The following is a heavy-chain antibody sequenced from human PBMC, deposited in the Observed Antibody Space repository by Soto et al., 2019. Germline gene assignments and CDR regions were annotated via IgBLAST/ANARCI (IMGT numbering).Heavy chain of an antibody. D-gene: IGHD3-16*01. V-gene: IGHV3-23*01. J-gene: IGHJ4*02. CDR3: AKGQITFGGPIWGYHFDY. CDR2: ISGSGGST. Sequence: GGSLRLSCAASGFTFSSYAMSWVRQAPGKGLEWVSAISGSGGSTYYADSVKGRFTISRDNSKNTLYLQMNSLRAEDTAVYYCAKGQITFGGPIWGYHFDYWGQGTLVPVSS. CDR1: GFTFSSYA.